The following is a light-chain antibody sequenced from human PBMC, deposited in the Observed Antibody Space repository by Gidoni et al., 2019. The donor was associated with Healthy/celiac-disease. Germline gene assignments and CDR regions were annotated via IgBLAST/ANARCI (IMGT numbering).Light chain of an antibody. CDR3: QQYGSSPWT. V-gene: IGKV3-20*01. CDR1: QSVSSSY. CDR2: GAS. Sequence: EIVLTQSPGTLSLSPGERATLHYRASQSVSSSYLAWYPQKPGQAPRLLIYGASSRATGIPDRFSGSGSGTDFTLTISRLEPEDFAVYYCQQYGSSPWTFGQGTKVEIK. J-gene: IGKJ1*01.